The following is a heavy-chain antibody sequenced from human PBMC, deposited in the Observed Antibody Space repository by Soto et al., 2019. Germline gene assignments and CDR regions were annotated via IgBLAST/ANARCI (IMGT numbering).Heavy chain of an antibody. J-gene: IGHJ5*02. V-gene: IGHV1-3*01. D-gene: IGHD4-17*01. CDR2: INAGNGNT. CDR1: GYTFTSYS. CDR3: AREWDYGGWFDP. Sequence: ASVKVSCKASGYTFTSYSIHWVRQAPGQRLEWMGWINAGNGNTKYSQKFQGRVTITRDTSASTAYMELSSLRSEDTAVYYCAREWDYGGWFDPWGQGTLVTVSS.